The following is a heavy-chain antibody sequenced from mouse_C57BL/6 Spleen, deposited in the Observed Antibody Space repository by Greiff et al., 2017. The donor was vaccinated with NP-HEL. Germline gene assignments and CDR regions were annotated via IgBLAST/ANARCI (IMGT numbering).Heavy chain of an antibody. CDR1: GFTFSSYA. J-gene: IGHJ1*03. CDR2: ISDGGSYT. Sequence: EVKLVESGGGLVKPGGSLKLSCAASGFTFSSYAMSWVRQTPEKRLEWVATISDGGSYTYYPDNVKGRFTISRDNAKNNLYLQMSHLKSEDTAMYYCARRSNYYGSSYLWYFDVWGTGTTVTVSS. D-gene: IGHD1-1*01. CDR3: ARRSNYYGSSYLWYFDV. V-gene: IGHV5-4*03.